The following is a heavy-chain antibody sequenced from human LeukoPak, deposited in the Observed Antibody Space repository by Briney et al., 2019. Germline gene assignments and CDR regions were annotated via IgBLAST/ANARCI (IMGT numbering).Heavy chain of an antibody. Sequence: QPGGSLRLSCAASGFIFSNYGMPWVRQAPGKGLEWVAVIWYDGSKTYYADSVKGRFTISRVQSKNTLYLQMDGLRAEDTAVYYCARERAPYYFGYWGQGTLVTVS. CDR1: GFIFSNYG. J-gene: IGHJ4*02. V-gene: IGHV3-33*01. D-gene: IGHD2-21*01. CDR3: ARERAPYYFGY. CDR2: IWYDGSKT.